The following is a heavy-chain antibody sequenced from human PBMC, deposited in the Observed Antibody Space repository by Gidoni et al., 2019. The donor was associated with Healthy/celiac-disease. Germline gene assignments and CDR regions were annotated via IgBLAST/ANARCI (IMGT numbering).Heavy chain of an antibody. Sequence: EVQLVESGGGLVQPGGSLRLSCAASGFTVSSNYMSWVRQAPGKGLEWVSVIYSGGSTYYADSVKGRFTISRDNSKNTLYLQMNSLRAEDTAVYYCARDASNWNPPFVGERYYYYYYGMDVWGQGTTVTVSS. J-gene: IGHJ6*02. CDR2: IYSGGST. D-gene: IGHD1-20*01. CDR1: GFTVSSNY. CDR3: ARDASNWNPPFVGERYYYYYYGMDV. V-gene: IGHV3-66*01.